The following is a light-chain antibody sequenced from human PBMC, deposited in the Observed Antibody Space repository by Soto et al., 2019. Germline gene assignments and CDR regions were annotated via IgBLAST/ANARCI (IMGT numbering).Light chain of an antibody. CDR3: TSDARSKGV. Sequence: QSVLTQPPSASGSPGQSVTISCTGTSSDVGGYNYVSWYQQHPGKAPKLMIYEVNKRPSGVPDRFSGSKSGNTASLTVSGLQAEDEADYSCTSDARSKGVFGTGTKVTVL. CDR2: EVN. V-gene: IGLV2-8*01. J-gene: IGLJ1*01. CDR1: SSDVGGYNY.